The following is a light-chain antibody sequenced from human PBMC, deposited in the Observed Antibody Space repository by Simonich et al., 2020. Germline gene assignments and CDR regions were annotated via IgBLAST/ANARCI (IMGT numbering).Light chain of an antibody. J-gene: IGLJ2*01. CDR2: DVS. CDR3: SSYTSSRIVV. Sequence: QSALTQPASVSGSPGQSITISCPGTSSDVGGYNYVSWYKQPPGKAPKLMIYDVSKRPSGVSNRCSGSKSGNTASLTISGLQAEDEAYYYCSSYTSSRIVVFGGGTKLTVL. CDR1: SSDVGGYNY. V-gene: IGLV2-14*01.